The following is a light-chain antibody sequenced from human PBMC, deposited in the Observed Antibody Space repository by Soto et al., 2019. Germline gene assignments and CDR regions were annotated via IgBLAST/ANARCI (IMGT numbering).Light chain of an antibody. CDR1: SNDVGRYNL. V-gene: IGLV2-23*01. CDR2: EAT. J-gene: IGLJ3*02. Sequence: QSVLTQPASVSGSPEQSINISCTGTSNDVGRYNLVSWYQQHPGKAPKVMIYEATKRPSGVSNRFSGSKSGNTASLTISGLQAEDAADYYFCAYAGSGAVVFGGGTKLPVL. CDR3: CAYAGSGAVV.